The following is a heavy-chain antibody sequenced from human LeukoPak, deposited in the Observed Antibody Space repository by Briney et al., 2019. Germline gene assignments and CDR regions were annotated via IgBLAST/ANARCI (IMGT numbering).Heavy chain of an antibody. CDR3: VGDQVDDTGYLR. V-gene: IGHV3-66*01. J-gene: IGHJ4*02. D-gene: IGHD5-12*01. CDR1: GFTVSDNY. Sequence: GGSLRLSCAASGFTVSDNYMTWVRQAPGKGLEWVSSIYNTGATHYAESVKGRFTISRDNSKNTLYLQMSSLRADDTAVYYCVGDQVDDTGYLRWGQGTRVTVSA. CDR2: IYNTGAT.